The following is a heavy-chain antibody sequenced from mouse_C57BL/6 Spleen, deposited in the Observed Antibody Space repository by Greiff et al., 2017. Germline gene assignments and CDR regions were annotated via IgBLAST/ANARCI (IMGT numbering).Heavy chain of an antibody. CDR2: ISSGSSTI. D-gene: IGHD2-4*01. J-gene: IGHJ3*01. Sequence: EVMLVESGGGLVKPGGSLKLSCAASGFTFSDYGMHWVRQAPEKGLEWVAYISSGSSTIYYADTVKGRFTISRDNAKNTLFLQMTNLRSEDTAMYYCARRDDYDRVWFAYWGQGTLVTVSA. CDR3: ARRDDYDRVWFAY. CDR1: GFTFSDYG. V-gene: IGHV5-17*01.